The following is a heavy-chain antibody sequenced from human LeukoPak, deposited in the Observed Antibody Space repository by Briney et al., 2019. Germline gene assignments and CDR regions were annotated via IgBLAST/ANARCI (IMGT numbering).Heavy chain of an antibody. CDR2: IYYSGST. J-gene: IGHJ4*02. D-gene: IGHD3-16*01. V-gene: IGHV4-59*01. CDR3: ARGLPGLGEYYSDY. CDR1: GGSISSYY. Sequence: SETLSLTCTVSGGSISSYYWSWIRQPPGKGLEWIGCIYYSGSTNYNPSLKSRVTISVDTSKNQFSLKLSSVTAADTAVYYCARGLPGLGEYYSDYWGQGTLVTVSS.